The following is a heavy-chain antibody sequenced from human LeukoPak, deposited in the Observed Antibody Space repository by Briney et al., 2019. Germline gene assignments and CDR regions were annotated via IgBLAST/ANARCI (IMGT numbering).Heavy chain of an antibody. CDR1: GYTFTGYY. CDR3: ARVAIQLWPDAFDI. D-gene: IGHD5-18*01. J-gene: IGHJ3*02. CDR2: INPNSGGT. V-gene: IGHV1-2*02. Sequence: ASVKLSCKASGYTFTGYYIHWVRQAPGQGLEWMGWINPNSGGTNYAQKFQGRVTMTRDTSISTAYMELSRLRSDDTAVYYCARVAIQLWPDAFDIWGQGTMVTVSS.